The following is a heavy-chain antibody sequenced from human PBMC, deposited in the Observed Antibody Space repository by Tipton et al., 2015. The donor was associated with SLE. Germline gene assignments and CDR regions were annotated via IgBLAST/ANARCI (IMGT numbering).Heavy chain of an antibody. CDR2: ISTKNDYI. V-gene: IGHV3-21*03. CDR1: GFTFSNYG. Sequence: SLRLSCAASGFTFSNYGMNWVRQAPGKGLEWVSCISTKNDYIYYADSVKGRFTISRDNAKNSLYLQMDSLRAEDTAVYYCARVWSSGWSNDAFDIWGQGTMVTVSS. CDR3: ARVWSSGWSNDAFDI. D-gene: IGHD6-19*01. J-gene: IGHJ3*02.